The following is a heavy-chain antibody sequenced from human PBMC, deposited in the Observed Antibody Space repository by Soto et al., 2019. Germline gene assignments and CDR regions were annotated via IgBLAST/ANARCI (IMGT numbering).Heavy chain of an antibody. V-gene: IGHV3-30*18. J-gene: IGHJ4*02. Sequence: GGSLRLSCAASGFTFSSYGMHWVRQAPGKGLEWVAVISYDGSNKYYADSVKGRFTISRDNSKNTLYLQMNSLRAEDTAVYYCAKDRGYCSSTSCYAWLDYWGQGTLVTVSS. D-gene: IGHD2-2*01. CDR1: GFTFSSYG. CDR2: ISYDGSNK. CDR3: AKDRGYCSSTSCYAWLDY.